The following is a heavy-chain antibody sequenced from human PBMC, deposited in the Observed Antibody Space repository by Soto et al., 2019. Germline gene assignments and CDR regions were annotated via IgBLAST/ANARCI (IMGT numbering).Heavy chain of an antibody. CDR2: IIPIFGTA. D-gene: IGHD1-26*01. V-gene: IGHV1-69*01. CDR1: GGTFSSYS. J-gene: IGHJ4*02. CDR3: ARDGGRHSGGIDY. Sequence: QVQLVQSGAAVKKPGSSVKVSCKASGGTFSSYSINWLRQAPGQGLEWMGEIIPIFGTANYAQKFQGRVTITADESTSTAYMELSSLRSEDTAVYYCARDGGRHSGGIDYWGQGTLVTVSS.